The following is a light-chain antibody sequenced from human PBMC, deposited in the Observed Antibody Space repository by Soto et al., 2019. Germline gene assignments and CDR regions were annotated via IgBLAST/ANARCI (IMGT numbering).Light chain of an antibody. V-gene: IGKV1-9*01. CDR1: QGINSY. J-gene: IGKJ5*01. CDR3: QQLNNYPRT. CDR2: AAS. Sequence: DIQLTQSPSFLSASVGDRVTITCRASQGINSYLAWYQQKPGKAPNLLIYAASTLQSGVPSRFSGSGSGTEFTLTISSLQPEDFATYYCQQLNNYPRTFGQGTRLEIK.